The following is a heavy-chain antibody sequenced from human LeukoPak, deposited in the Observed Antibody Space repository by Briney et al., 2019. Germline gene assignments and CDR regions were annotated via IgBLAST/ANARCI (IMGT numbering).Heavy chain of an antibody. J-gene: IGHJ2*01. D-gene: IGHD3-3*01. CDR3: ARYKGSRIVLRTTNCFSVF. V-gene: IGHV3-7*01. CDR1: GFTFSNYW. CDR2: INQDGSEI. Sequence: QAGGSLRLSCAASGFTFSNYWMSWVRLAPGKGLEWLANINQDGSEIYYVDSVKGRFTISRDNGKNSLYLQINSLRADDTVVYYGARYKGSRIVLRTTNCFSVFWGGGTLVTVSS.